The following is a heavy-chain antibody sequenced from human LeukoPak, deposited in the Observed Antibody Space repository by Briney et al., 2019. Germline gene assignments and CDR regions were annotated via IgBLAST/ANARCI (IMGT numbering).Heavy chain of an antibody. V-gene: IGHV3-21*01. Sequence: GGSLRLSCAASGFAFSTYSMNWVRQAPGKGLEWVSSISSSSSYIQYADSVKGRFTISRDNSKNTLYLQMNSLRAEDTAVYYCARDKPITTIVWILGYWGQGTLVTVSS. J-gene: IGHJ4*02. CDR3: ARDKPITTIVWILGY. CDR2: ISSSSSYI. CDR1: GFAFSTYS. D-gene: IGHD3-22*01.